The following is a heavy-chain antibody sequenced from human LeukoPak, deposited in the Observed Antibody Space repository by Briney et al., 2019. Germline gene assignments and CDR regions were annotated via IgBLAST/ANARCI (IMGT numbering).Heavy chain of an antibody. D-gene: IGHD7-27*01. CDR1: GGTFSSYA. CDR3: ARYRYPVGKYGMDV. Sequence: ASVKVSCKASGGTFSSYAISWVRQAPGQGLEWMGGIIPILGIANYAQKFQGRVTITADKSTSTAYMELSSLRSEDTAVYYCARYRYPVGKYGMDVWGQGTTVTVSS. J-gene: IGHJ6*02. V-gene: IGHV1-69*04. CDR2: IIPILGIA.